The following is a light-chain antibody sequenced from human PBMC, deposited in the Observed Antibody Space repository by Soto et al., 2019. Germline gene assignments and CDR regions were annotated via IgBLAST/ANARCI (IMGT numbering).Light chain of an antibody. CDR2: EVS. CDR3: SSYTRSSTRV. J-gene: IGLJ3*02. V-gene: IGLV2-14*01. CDR1: SSDVGGYNY. Sequence: QSVLTQPASVSGSPGQSITISCTGTSSDVGGYNYVSWYQQHPGKAPKLMIYEVSNRPSGVSNRFSGSKSGNTASRTISGLQAEDEADYYCSSYTRSSTRVFGGGTKLTVL.